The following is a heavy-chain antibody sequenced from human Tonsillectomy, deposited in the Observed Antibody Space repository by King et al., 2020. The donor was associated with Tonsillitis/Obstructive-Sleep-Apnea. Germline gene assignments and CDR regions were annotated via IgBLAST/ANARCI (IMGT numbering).Heavy chain of an antibody. CDR3: ARDNCSSTSCYTHFFDF. CDR2: INPSGGST. J-gene: IGHJ4*02. CDR1: GYTFTSYY. V-gene: IGHV1-46*01. D-gene: IGHD2-2*02. Sequence: QLVQSGAEVKKPGASVKVSCKASGYTFTSYYMHWVRQTPGQGLEWMGIINPSGGSTSHAQKFQGRVTMTRDTSTSTVYMELSSLRSEDTAVYYCARDNCSSTSCYTHFFDFWGQGPLVTVSS.